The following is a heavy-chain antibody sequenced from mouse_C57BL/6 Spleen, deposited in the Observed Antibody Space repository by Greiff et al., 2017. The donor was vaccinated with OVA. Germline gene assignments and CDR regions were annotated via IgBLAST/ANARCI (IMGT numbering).Heavy chain of an antibody. D-gene: IGHD2-3*01. Sequence: VQLQQSGPGLVQPSPSLSITCTVSGFSLTSYGVHWVRPSPGKGLAWLGVIWSGGSTDYNAAFISRLSISKDNSKSQVFFKMNSLQADDTAIYDCARNDGYYWYFDVWGTGTTVTVSS. CDR2: IWSGGST. CDR1: GFSLTSYG. J-gene: IGHJ1*03. V-gene: IGHV2-2*01. CDR3: ARNDGYYWYFDV.